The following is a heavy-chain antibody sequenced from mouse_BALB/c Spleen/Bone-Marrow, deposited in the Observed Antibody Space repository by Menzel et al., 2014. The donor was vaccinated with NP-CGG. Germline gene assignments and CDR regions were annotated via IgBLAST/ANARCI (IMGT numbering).Heavy chain of an antibody. CDR2: IWDGGST. V-gene: IGHV2-6-5*01. D-gene: IGHD2-14*01. CDR3: AKHEDRYDWFAY. CDR1: GFSLTDYG. Sequence: QVQLQQLGPGLVAPSQSLSITCTVSGFSLTDYGASWIRQPPGKSLEWLGVIWDGGSTYYNSALKSRLSISKDNSKSQVFLKMNSLQTDDTAMYYCAKHEDRYDWFAYWGQGTLVTVSA. J-gene: IGHJ3*01.